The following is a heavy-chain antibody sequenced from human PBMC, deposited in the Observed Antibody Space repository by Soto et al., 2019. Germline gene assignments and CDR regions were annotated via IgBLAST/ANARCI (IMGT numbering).Heavy chain of an antibody. Sequence: GGSLRVSCGASGFTFTNYEMNWVRQAPGKGRESVAYITSSGSPMYYADSVKGRFTISRDNVRNSLYLQMNSLRAEDTAVYCARLHCSSTNCSYNYYYGMDVWGQGTTVTVSS. V-gene: IGHV3-48*03. CDR1: GFTFTNYE. CDR2: ITSSGSPM. D-gene: IGHD2-2*01. CDR3: ARLHCSSTNCSYNYYYGMDV. J-gene: IGHJ6*02.